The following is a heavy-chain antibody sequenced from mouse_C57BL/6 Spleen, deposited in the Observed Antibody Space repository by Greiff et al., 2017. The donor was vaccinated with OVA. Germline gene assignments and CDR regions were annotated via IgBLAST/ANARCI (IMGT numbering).Heavy chain of an antibody. V-gene: IGHV1-80*01. CDR3: ARSFYYYAMDY. CDR1: GYAFSSYW. J-gene: IGHJ4*01. Sequence: VQLQQSGAELVKPGASVKISCKASGYAFSSYWMNWVKQRPGKGLEWIGQIYPGDGDTNYNGKLKGKATLTADKSSSTAYMQLSSLTSEDSAVYFCARSFYYYAMDYWGQGTSVTVSS. CDR2: IYPGDGDT.